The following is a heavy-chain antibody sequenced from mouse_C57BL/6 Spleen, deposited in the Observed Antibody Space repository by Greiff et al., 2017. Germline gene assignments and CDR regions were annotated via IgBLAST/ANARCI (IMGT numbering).Heavy chain of an antibody. Sequence: QVQLQQPGAELVKPGASVKMSCKASGYTFTSYWITWVKQRPGQGLEWIGDIYPGSGSTNYNEKFKSKATLTVDTSSSTAYMQLSSLTAEDSAVYYCASRTYDYDLAYWGQGTLVTVSA. CDR3: ASRTYDYDLAY. J-gene: IGHJ3*01. CDR1: GYTFTSYW. V-gene: IGHV1-55*01. D-gene: IGHD2-4*01. CDR2: IYPGSGST.